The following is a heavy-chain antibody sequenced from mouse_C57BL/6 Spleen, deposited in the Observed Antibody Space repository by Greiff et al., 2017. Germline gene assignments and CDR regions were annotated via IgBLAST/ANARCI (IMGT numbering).Heavy chain of an antibody. CDR2: IYPGSGST. Sequence: QVQLQQSGAELVKPGASVKMSCKASGYTFTSYWITWVKQRPGQGLEWIGDIYPGSGSTNYNEKFKSKATLTVDTSPSTAYMQLSSLTSEDSAVYFCAIAGFYGAMDYWGQGTSVTVSS. CDR3: AIAGFYGAMDY. V-gene: IGHV1-55*01. J-gene: IGHJ4*01. CDR1: GYTFTSYW. D-gene: IGHD1-1*01.